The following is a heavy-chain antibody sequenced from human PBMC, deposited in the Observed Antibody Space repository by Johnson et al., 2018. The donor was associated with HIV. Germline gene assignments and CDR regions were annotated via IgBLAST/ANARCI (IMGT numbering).Heavy chain of an antibody. Sequence: QVQLVESGGGVVQPGRSLRLSCAAFGFTFSNYGVHWVRQAPGKGLEWVAVISYDGSNKYYADSVKGRFTISRDNSKNTLYLQMNSLRAEDTAVYYCASKAAGTMHAFDIWGQGTMVTVSS. J-gene: IGHJ3*02. V-gene: IGHV3-30*03. CDR1: GFTFSNYG. D-gene: IGHD6-13*01. CDR3: ASKAAGTMHAFDI. CDR2: ISYDGSNK.